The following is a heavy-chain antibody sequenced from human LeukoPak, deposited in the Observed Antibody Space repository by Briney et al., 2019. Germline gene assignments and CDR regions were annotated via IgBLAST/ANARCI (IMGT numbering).Heavy chain of an antibody. CDR1: GFTFSSYE. Sequence: GGSLRLSCAASGFTFSSYEMNWVRQAPGKGLEWVSYISSSGSTIYYADSVKGRFTISRDSAKNSLYLQMNSLRAEDTAVYYCARAEPYYDFWSGYYTNYYYYYGMDVWGQGTTVTVSS. D-gene: IGHD3-3*01. CDR3: ARAEPYYDFWSGYYTNYYYYYGMDV. V-gene: IGHV3-48*03. CDR2: ISSSGSTI. J-gene: IGHJ6*02.